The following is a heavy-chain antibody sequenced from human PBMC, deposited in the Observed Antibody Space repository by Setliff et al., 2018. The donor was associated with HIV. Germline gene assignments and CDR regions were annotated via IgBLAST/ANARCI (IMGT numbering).Heavy chain of an antibody. CDR1: GDSINSGTYY. J-gene: IGHJ6*01. Sequence: KPSETLSLTCTVSGDSINSGTYYWSWIRQPAGKGLEWIGRLHLSGDTNYNPSLKSRVTMSIDTSKNQFSLKLSSVTAADTAVYYCARDNSYYYGSGSHYRYGMDVWGQGTTVTVPQ. V-gene: IGHV4-61*02. CDR2: LHLSGDT. CDR3: ARDNSYYYGSGSHYRYGMDV. D-gene: IGHD3-10*01.